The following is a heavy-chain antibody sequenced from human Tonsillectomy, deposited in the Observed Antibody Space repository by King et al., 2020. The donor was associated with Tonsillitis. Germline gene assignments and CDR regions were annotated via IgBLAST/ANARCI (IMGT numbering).Heavy chain of an antibody. Sequence: VQLVESGGGLVQPGESLRLSCAASGFSFNTHSMNWVRQAPGKGLEWVSYISGSGSSISYAYSVKGRFSISRDNATNSLYLQMNSLRAEDTAVYYCARDLRQWLAIDYWGQGILVTVSS. CDR1: GFSFNTHS. V-gene: IGHV3-48*01. CDR3: ARDLRQWLAIDY. D-gene: IGHD6-19*01. CDR2: ISGSGSSI. J-gene: IGHJ4*02.